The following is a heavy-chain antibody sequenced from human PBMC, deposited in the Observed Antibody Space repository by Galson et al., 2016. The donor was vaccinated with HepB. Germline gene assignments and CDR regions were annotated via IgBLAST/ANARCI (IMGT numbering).Heavy chain of an antibody. D-gene: IGHD7-27*01. Sequence: SMRLSCAASGFTFNNHDMNWVRQAPGKGLAWVSNINYMGERTYYADSVKGRFTSSRDNSKNALFPQMDSLRVEDTAIYYCVKDPNWEEGYWGPGTLATVSS. CDR3: VKDPNWEEGY. CDR2: INYMGERT. V-gene: IGHV3-23*01. J-gene: IGHJ4*02. CDR1: GFTFNNHD.